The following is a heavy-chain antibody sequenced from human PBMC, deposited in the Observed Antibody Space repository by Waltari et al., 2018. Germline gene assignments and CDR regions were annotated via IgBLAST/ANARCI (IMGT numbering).Heavy chain of an antibody. CDR2: INYSGRT. CDR3: GRLPRSDWIYHFDY. D-gene: IGHD1-7*01. J-gene: IGHJ4*02. CDR1: GDSISTNSYN. V-gene: IGHV4-39*01. Sequence: QLQLQESGPGLVKPSETLALPCTVAGDSISTNSYNCGWIRQPPGKGLEWIGSINYSGRTFNNPSLQSRVTLSVDTSKNQFSLNLRSVTAADTAVYYCGRLPRSDWIYHFDYWGQGTLVTVSS.